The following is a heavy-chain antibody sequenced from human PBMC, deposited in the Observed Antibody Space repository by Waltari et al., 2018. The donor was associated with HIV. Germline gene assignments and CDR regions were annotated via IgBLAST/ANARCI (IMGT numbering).Heavy chain of an antibody. CDR1: GGSFSGYY. Sequence: QVQLQQWGAGLLKPSETLSLTCAVYGGSFSGYYWSWIRQPPGKGLEWIGEINHSGSTNYNPSLKSRVTISVDTSKNQFSLKLSSVTAADTAVYYCARGQYSSSWSYWGQGTLVTVSS. CDR2: INHSGST. CDR3: ARGQYSSSWSY. J-gene: IGHJ4*02. V-gene: IGHV4-34*01. D-gene: IGHD6-13*01.